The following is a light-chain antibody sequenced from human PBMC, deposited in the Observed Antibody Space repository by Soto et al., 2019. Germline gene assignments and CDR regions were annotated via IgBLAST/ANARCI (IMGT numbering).Light chain of an antibody. CDR2: GAS. V-gene: IGKV3-15*01. CDR3: QQYSKWPLS. J-gene: IGKJ3*01. CDR1: QSVSNN. Sequence: EMLMTQSPATLSVSPGERATLSCRASQSVSNNLAWYQQKPGQAPRLLIYGASTRTTVIPARFSGSGSGTEFTLTISSLKSEDFAVYHCQQYSKWPLSFGPGTKVDNK.